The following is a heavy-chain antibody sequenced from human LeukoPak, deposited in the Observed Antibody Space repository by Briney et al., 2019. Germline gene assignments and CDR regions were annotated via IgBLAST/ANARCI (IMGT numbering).Heavy chain of an antibody. Sequence: SGTLSLTCGVSGXSISGTNWWSWVRQPPGQVLEWIGEISLAGQTNYNPSLNGRVTMSLDKSSNQLSLHLTSVTAADTATYFCSRESGPFCPFGYWGQGILVIVSS. D-gene: IGHD1-26*01. V-gene: IGHV4-4*02. CDR1: GXSISGTNW. CDR3: SRESGPFCPFGY. J-gene: IGHJ4*02. CDR2: ISLAGQT.